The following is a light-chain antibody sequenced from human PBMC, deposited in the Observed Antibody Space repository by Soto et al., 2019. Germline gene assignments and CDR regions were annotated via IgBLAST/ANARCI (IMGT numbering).Light chain of an antibody. V-gene: IGLV2-14*03. CDR2: DVN. CDR3: TSGTTSTTML. CDR1: RSDIGAYNF. Sequence: QSALTQPASVSGSPGQSITISCTGTRSDIGAYNFVSWYQQHPGEVPKLMLYDVNVRPSGVSNRFSGSKSGNTASLTISGLQAKDGADFYCTSGTTSTTMLSGGGPKLPVL. J-gene: IGLJ2*01.